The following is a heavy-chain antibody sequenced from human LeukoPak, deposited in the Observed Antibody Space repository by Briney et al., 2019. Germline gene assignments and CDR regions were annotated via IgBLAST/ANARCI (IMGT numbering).Heavy chain of an antibody. V-gene: IGHV3-7*03. CDR1: GFTFSHYR. Sequence: PGGSLRLSCVVSGFTFSHYRMNWVRQAPGKGLEYVAYINPDGSEKNCVDSVKGRFSISRDNAQNTLFLQMNSLRAEDTALYYCARHGDFCFDNWGQGTPVTVS. D-gene: IGHD4-17*01. CDR3: ARHGDFCFDN. J-gene: IGHJ4*02. CDR2: INPDGSEK.